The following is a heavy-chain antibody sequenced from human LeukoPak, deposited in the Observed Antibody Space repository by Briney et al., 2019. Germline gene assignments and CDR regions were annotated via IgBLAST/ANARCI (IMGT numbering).Heavy chain of an antibody. J-gene: IGHJ6*02. D-gene: IGHD3-16*01. Sequence: SETLSLTCAVYGGSFSGYYWSWIRQPPGKGLEWIGEINHSGSTNYNPSLKSRVTISVDTSKNQFSLKLSSVIAADTAVYYCARALGYYYGMDVWGQGTTVTVSS. CDR1: GGSFSGYY. CDR3: ARALGYYYGMDV. CDR2: INHSGST. V-gene: IGHV4-34*01.